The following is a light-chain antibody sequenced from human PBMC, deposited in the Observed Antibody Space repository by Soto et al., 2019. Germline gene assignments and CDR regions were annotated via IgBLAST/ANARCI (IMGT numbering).Light chain of an antibody. V-gene: IGKV1-5*03. Sequence: DIQMTQSPSALSASVGDRVTITWRASQSISGWLAWYQQKPGKAPKLLIYKASGLESGVPSRFSGSGYGTEFTLTISSLQPDDFATYYCQQYNSYWTFGQGTKVDIK. CDR2: KAS. CDR3: QQYNSYWT. J-gene: IGKJ1*01. CDR1: QSISGW.